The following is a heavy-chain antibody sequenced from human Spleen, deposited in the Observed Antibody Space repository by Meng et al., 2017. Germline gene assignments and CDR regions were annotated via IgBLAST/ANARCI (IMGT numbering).Heavy chain of an antibody. J-gene: IGHJ4*02. D-gene: IGHD1-26*01. Sequence: GESLKISCAASGFTFSSYSMNWVRQAPGKGLEWVSSISSSSSYIYYADSVKGRFTISRDNAKNSLYLQMNSLRAEDTAVYYCVRDLGSGSYARNYFDYWGRGTLVTVSS. CDR2: ISSSSSYI. CDR1: GFTFSSYS. V-gene: IGHV3-21*01. CDR3: VRDLGSGSYARNYFDY.